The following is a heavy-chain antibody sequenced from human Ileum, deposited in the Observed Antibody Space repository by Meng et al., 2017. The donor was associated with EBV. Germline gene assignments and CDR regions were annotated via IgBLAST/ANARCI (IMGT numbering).Heavy chain of an antibody. CDR2: IHHTEST. J-gene: IGHJ4*02. D-gene: IGHD3-22*01. Sequence: QVQLQGSGQGLVKPSGTLSLTCAVSGGSISSSNWWSWVRQAPGKGLEWIGEIHHTESTNYNPSLKSRVTISVDKSKNQFSLKLSSVTAADTAVYYCARESYSDSSGYYSLDYWGQGSLVTVSS. CDR3: ARESYSDSSGYYSLDY. V-gene: IGHV4-4*02. CDR1: GGSISSSNW.